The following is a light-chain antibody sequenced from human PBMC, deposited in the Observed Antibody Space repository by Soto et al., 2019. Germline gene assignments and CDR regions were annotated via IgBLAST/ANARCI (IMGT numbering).Light chain of an antibody. V-gene: IGLV1-44*01. CDR3: AAWDDSLNGWV. CDR1: SFNIGRNP. Sequence: QSVLTQPPSASGTPGQRVTISCSGTSFNIGRNPVNWFQQLPGTAPKLLIYTNYQRPSGVADRFSGPRSGTSASLAIIGLQSDDEGDYYGAAWDDSLNGWVFGGRTKLTVL. J-gene: IGLJ3*02. CDR2: TNY.